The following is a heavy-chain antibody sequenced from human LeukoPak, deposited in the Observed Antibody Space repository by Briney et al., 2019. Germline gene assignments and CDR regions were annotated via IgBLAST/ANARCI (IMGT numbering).Heavy chain of an antibody. CDR1: GGSISSYY. V-gene: IGHV4-59*01. J-gene: IGHJ5*02. CDR2: IYYSGST. Sequence: PSETLSLTCTVSGGSISSYYWSWIRQPPGKGLEWIGYIYYSGSTNYNPSLKSRVTISVDTSKNQFSLKLSSVTAADTAVYYCARLLEKGLHPNWLDPWGQGTLVTVSS. D-gene: IGHD4-11*01. CDR3: ARLLEKGLHPNWLDP.